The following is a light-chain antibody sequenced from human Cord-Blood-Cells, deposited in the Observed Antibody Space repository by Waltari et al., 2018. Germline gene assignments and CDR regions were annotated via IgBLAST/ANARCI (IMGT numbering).Light chain of an antibody. CDR3: QQSYSTPRT. CDR1: QSISSY. CDR2: AAS. J-gene: IGKJ1*01. Sequence: DIQMTQSPSSLSASVGDRVTITCRASQSISSYLNWYQQNPGKAPKLLIYAASSLQSGVQARFSGSGSWTDFTLTISSLQPEDFATYYCQQSYSTPRTFGQGTKVEIK. V-gene: IGKV1-39*01.